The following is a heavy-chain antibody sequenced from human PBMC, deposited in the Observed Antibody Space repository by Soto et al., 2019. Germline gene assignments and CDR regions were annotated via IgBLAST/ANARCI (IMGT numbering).Heavy chain of an antibody. CDR3: ARQIAASLCFRRFSAHRGRMSG. V-gene: IGHV5-51*01. D-gene: IGHD6-25*01. CDR2: IYTGDSDT. J-gene: IGHJ6*02. Sequence: GESLKISCKGSGYSFTSDWIGWVRQIPWKGLEWMGIIYTGDSDTRYSPSFQGQVTISADKSNTTDYLQWSIQKPSATATYYYARQIAASLCFRRFSAHRGRMSGWGQVTTVLVSS. CDR1: GYSFTSDW.